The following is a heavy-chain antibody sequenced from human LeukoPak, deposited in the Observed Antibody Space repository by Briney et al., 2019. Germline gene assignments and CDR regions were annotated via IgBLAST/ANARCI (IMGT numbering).Heavy chain of an antibody. CDR2: IPYDESNK. J-gene: IGHJ4*02. Sequence: PGGSLRLSCAASGFTFSSFGMHWVRQAPGKGLEWVSHIPYDESNKYYADSVKGRFTISRDTSKNTLFLQMNSLRVEDTAVYYCAKDNLVLDSWGQGTLVTVSS. CDR1: GFTFSSFG. D-gene: IGHD2-8*02. CDR3: AKDNLVLDS. V-gene: IGHV3-30*02.